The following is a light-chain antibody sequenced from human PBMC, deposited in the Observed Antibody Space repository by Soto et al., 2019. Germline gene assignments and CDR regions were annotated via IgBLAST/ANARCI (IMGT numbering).Light chain of an antibody. J-gene: IGLJ2*01. CDR1: SSNIGTKG. V-gene: IGLV1-36*01. Sequence: QSVLTQPPSVSASPRQRVTISCSGSSSNIGTKGVNWYQQVPGKAPKLLIYYDDLLASGVSDRFSGSKSGTSASLAISGVQSEAEADYYCAAWDDSLSGSVVFGGGTKLTVL. CDR2: YDD. CDR3: AAWDDSLSGSVV.